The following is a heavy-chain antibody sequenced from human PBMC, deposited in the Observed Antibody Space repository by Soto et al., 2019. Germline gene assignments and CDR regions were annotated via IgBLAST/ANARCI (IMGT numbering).Heavy chain of an antibody. CDR1: GDSIRSDKW. CDR3: ARGGDWKFDF. CDR2: IHHRGTA. J-gene: IGHJ4*02. D-gene: IGHD2-21*02. V-gene: IGHV4-4*02. Sequence: SETLSLTCDVSGDSIRSDKWWSWVRQSPGRGLEWIGEIHHRGTANCNPSLKSRVTISVEKSKDQLSLEMTSLTAADTAIYYCARGGDWKFDFWGQGSLVTVSS.